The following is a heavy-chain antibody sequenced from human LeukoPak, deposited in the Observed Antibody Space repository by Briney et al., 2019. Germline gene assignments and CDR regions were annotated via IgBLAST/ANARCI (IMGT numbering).Heavy chain of an antibody. CDR3: AREDDDSGYGFDY. Sequence: SETLSLTCTVSGGSFSSGSYYWGWLRQPPGTGLEWIGYIYYSGSTNYNPSLKSRVTISVDTSKNQFSLKLSSVTAADTAVYYCAREDDDSGYGFDYWGLGTLVTVSS. D-gene: IGHD5-12*01. CDR1: GGSFSSGSYY. J-gene: IGHJ4*02. CDR2: IYYSGST. V-gene: IGHV4-61*01.